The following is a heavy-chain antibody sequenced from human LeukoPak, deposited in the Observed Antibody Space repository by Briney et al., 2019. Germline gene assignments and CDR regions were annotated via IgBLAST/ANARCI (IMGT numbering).Heavy chain of an antibody. Sequence: GGSLRPSCQAPGFAFTAFGMDWFRQAPGKGLEGVAFLRKDGRNKWYADSVKGRSPISRANSKNTLYLQMNSLRTEDTAMYYCANGYWSAGSCGPFDYWGQGALITVSS. CDR2: LRKDGRNK. D-gene: IGHD2-15*01. V-gene: IGHV3-30*02. J-gene: IGHJ4*02. CDR3: ANGYWSAGSCGPFDY. CDR1: GFAFTAFG.